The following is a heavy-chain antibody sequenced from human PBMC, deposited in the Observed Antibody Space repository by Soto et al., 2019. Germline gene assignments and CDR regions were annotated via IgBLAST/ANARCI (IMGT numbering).Heavy chain of an antibody. J-gene: IGHJ5*01. Sequence: GGSLRLSCAASGFTFNNYWMSWVRQAPGKGLEWVANIKEDGSEKYYVDSVKGRFTVSRDNAKNSVFLQMTSLRAEDTAVYFCARDRVRATTSWFDSWGQGALVTVSS. D-gene: IGHD1-26*01. CDR1: GFTFNNYW. V-gene: IGHV3-7*01. CDR2: IKEDGSEK. CDR3: ARDRVRATTSWFDS.